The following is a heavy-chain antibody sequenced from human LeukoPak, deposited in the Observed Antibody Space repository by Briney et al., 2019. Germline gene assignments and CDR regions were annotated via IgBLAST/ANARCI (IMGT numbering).Heavy chain of an antibody. Sequence: SSETLSLTCAVSGGSIRSSTDYWGWIRQPPGKELEWIGSIYYSGSTYYNPSLKSRVTISVDTSKNQFSLKLTSVTAADTSVYYCARVTYYYDSSGYSYLQSGAFDIWGQGTMVTVSS. J-gene: IGHJ3*02. V-gene: IGHV4-39*07. CDR1: GGSIRSSTDY. CDR2: IYYSGST. D-gene: IGHD3-22*01. CDR3: ARVTYYYDSSGYSYLQSGAFDI.